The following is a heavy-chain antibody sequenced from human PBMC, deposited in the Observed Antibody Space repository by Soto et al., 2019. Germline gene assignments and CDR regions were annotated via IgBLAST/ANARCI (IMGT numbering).Heavy chain of an antibody. Sequence: SETLSLACAVYGGSFSGYYGSWIRQPPGKGLEWIGEINHSGSTNYNPSLKSRVTISVDTSKNQFSLKLSSVTAADTAVYYCARGYFTIFGVVIGRSSNWFDPWGQGTLVTVS. CDR2: INHSGST. J-gene: IGHJ5*02. V-gene: IGHV4-34*01. CDR1: GGSFSGYY. D-gene: IGHD3-3*01. CDR3: ARGYFTIFGVVIGRSSNWFDP.